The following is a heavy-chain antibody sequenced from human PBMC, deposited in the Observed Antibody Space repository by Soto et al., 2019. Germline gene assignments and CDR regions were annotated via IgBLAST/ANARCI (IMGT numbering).Heavy chain of an antibody. D-gene: IGHD2-2*01. CDR2: MYSGGET. CDR1: GFSVGISY. CDR3: AKRRYCSSTTCFDY. J-gene: IGHJ4*02. Sequence: GGSLRLSCEGSGFSVGISYMSWVRQVPGKGLEWVSIMYSGGETYYAASVKGRFTISRDNSKNTLYLQMSSLRAADTAVYYCAKRRYCSSTTCFDYWGQGT. V-gene: IGHV3-66*01.